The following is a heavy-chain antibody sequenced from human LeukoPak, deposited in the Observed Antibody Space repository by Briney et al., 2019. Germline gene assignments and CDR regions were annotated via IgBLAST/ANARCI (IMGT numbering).Heavy chain of an antibody. CDR1: GFTFDDYA. J-gene: IGHJ4*02. Sequence: GGSLRLSCAASGFTFDDYAMSWVRQAPGKGLEWVSGINWNGGNTGYADSVKGRFTISRDNAKNSLYLQMNSLRAEDTAVYYCARDMRAWLQLWLNNYFDYWGQGTLVTVSS. CDR3: ARDMRAWLQLWLNNYFDY. CDR2: INWNGGNT. V-gene: IGHV3-20*04. D-gene: IGHD5-18*01.